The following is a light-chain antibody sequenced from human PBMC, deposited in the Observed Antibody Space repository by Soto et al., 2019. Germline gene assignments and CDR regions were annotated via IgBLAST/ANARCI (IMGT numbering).Light chain of an antibody. CDR2: SNY. CDR3: AAWDDNLNGVI. CDR1: NSNIGSNP. Sequence: QSVLTQPPSASGTPGQRVTISCSGSNSNIGSNPVHWYQQFPGTAPKVLIYSNYQRPSGVPDRFSGSKSGTSASLAISGLQSEDEADYYCAAWDDNLNGVIFGGGTQLTVL. V-gene: IGLV1-44*01. J-gene: IGLJ2*01.